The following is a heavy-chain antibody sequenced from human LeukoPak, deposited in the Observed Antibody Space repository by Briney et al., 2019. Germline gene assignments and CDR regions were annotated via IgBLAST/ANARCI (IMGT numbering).Heavy chain of an antibody. CDR3: ARFFYGSGSLDY. V-gene: IGHV4-34*01. J-gene: IGHJ4*02. D-gene: IGHD3-10*01. CDR2: INHSGST. CDR1: GGSLSGYY. Sequence: PSETLSLTCAVYGGSLSGYYWSWIRQPPGKGLEWLGEINHSGSTNYNPSLKSRVTISVDTSKNQFSLKLSSVTAADTAVYYCARFFYGSGSLDYWGQGTLVTVSS.